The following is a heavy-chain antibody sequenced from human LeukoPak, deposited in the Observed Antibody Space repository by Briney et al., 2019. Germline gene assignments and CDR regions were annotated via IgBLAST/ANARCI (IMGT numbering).Heavy chain of an antibody. V-gene: IGHV3-23*01. CDR1: GFTFSSYA. Sequence: GGSLRLSCAASGFTFSSYAMSWVRQAPGKGLEWVSAISGSGGSTYYADSVKGRFTISRDNSKNTLYLQMNNLRGDDTAVFYCTKDARATPDGFDFWGQGTLVTVSS. CDR3: TKDARATPDGFDF. CDR2: ISGSGGST. J-gene: IGHJ4*02. D-gene: IGHD2-15*01.